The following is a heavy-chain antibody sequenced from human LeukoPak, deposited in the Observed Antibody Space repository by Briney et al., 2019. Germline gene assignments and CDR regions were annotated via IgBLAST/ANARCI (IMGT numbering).Heavy chain of an antibody. V-gene: IGHV4-59*11. D-gene: IGHD3-22*01. Sequence: PSETLSLTCTVSGGSISSHYWSWIRQPRGKGLEWIGYIYYSGSTNYNPSLKSRVTISVDTSKNQFSLKLSSVTAADTAVYYCARADSSRGFDPWGQGTLVTVSS. CDR2: IYYSGST. J-gene: IGHJ5*02. CDR1: GGSISSHY. CDR3: ARADSSRGFDP.